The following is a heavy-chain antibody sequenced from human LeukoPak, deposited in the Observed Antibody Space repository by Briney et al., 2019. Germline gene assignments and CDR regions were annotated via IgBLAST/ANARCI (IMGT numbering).Heavy chain of an antibody. V-gene: IGHV4-39*01. J-gene: IGHJ4*02. Sequence: SETLSLTCTVSGGSISSSSYYWGWSRQPPGKGLEWIGSIYYSGSTYYNPSLKSRVTISVDTSKNQFSLKLSSVTAADTAVYYCARLTWIQPDYWGQGTLVTVSS. CDR3: ARLTWIQPDY. CDR1: GGSISSSSYY. D-gene: IGHD5-18*01. CDR2: IYYSGST.